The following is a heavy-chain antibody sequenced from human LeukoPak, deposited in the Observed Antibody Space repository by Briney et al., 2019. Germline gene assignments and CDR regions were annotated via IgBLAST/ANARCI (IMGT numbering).Heavy chain of an antibody. Sequence: GGSLRLSCAASGCTFSSYGMHWVRQAPGKGLEWVAFIRYDGSNKYYADSVKGRFTISRDNSKNTLYLQMNSLRAEDTAVYYCAKGGRGYSGYDLDYWGQGTLVTVSS. CDR3: AKGGRGYSGYDLDY. CDR1: GCTFSSYG. D-gene: IGHD5-12*01. J-gene: IGHJ4*02. CDR2: IRYDGSNK. V-gene: IGHV3-30*02.